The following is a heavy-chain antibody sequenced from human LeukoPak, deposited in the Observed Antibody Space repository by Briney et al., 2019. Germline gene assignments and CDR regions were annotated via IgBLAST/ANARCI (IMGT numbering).Heavy chain of an antibody. D-gene: IGHD3-3*01. J-gene: IGHJ3*02. V-gene: IGHV3-48*01. CDR2: ISSSSSTI. CDR3: ARGRITILGVAKRGAFDI. CDR1: GFTFSSYS. Sequence: GGSLRLSCAASGFTFSSYSMNWVRQAPGKGLEWVSYISSSSSTIYYADSVKGRFTISRDNAKNSLYLQMNSLRAEDTAAYYCARGRITILGVAKRGAFDIWGQGTMVTVSS.